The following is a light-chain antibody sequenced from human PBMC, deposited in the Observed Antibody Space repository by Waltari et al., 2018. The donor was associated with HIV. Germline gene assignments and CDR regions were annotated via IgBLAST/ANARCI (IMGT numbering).Light chain of an antibody. V-gene: IGKV3-20*01. CDR2: GAS. CDR3: QQTLRSPQT. J-gene: IGKJ5*01. Sequence: EIVLTQSPGTLSLSPGERATLSCRASQTVSSTSLAWYQQKPGQAPRLLIYGASSRATGIPDRCSGSGSGTDFTLTISRLEPEDFATYYCQQTLRSPQTFGQGTRLDIK. CDR1: QTVSSTS.